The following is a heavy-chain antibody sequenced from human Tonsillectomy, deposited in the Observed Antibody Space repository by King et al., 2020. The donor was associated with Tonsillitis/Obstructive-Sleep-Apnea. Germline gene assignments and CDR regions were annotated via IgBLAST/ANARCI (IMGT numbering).Heavy chain of an antibody. CDR2: IKQDGSVK. Sequence: VQLVESGGGLVQPGGSLRLSCAASGFTFSNYWMTWVRQAPGKGLEWVANIKQDGSVKHYVDSAEGRFTISRDNAKNSLHLQMNSLRAEDTAVDYCARDDGYCNTTRCYDAFDIWGQGTKVTVST. D-gene: IGHD2-2*01. J-gene: IGHJ3*02. V-gene: IGHV3-7*04. CDR3: ARDDGYCNTTRCYDAFDI. CDR1: GFTFSNYW.